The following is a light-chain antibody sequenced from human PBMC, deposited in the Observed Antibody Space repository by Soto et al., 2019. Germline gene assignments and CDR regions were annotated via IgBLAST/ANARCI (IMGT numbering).Light chain of an antibody. V-gene: IGLV2-14*01. CDR3: SSYTITPLRYV. CDR2: DVS. CDR1: SSDVGGYDY. J-gene: IGLJ1*01. Sequence: QSALTQPASVSGSPGQSITISCTGTSSDVGGYDYVSWYQQHPGKAPKLIIYDVSNWPSGASNRFSGSKSGNTASLTISGLQAEDEADYYCSSYTITPLRYVFGTGTKLTVL.